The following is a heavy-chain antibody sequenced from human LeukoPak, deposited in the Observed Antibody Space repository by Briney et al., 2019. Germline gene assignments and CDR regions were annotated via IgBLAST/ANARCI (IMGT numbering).Heavy chain of an antibody. J-gene: IGHJ4*02. CDR3: AKDVRGSVYYFDY. D-gene: IGHD3-10*01. Sequence: GGSLRVSCAASGFTFSTFAMIWVRQAPGKGLGWVSGISWNSGSIGYADSVKGRFTISRDNAKNSLYLQMNSLRAEDTALYYCAKDVRGSVYYFDYWGQGTLVTVSS. CDR1: GFTFSTFA. CDR2: ISWNSGSI. V-gene: IGHV3-9*01.